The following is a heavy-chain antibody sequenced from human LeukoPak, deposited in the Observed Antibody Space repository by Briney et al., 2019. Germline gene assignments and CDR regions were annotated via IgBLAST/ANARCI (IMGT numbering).Heavy chain of an antibody. CDR2: MNPNSGNT. CDR3: AREGFDVLLWFRELLRSNWFDP. V-gene: IGHV1-8*01. Sequence: ASVKVSCKASGYTFTSYDINWVRQATGQGLEWMGWMNPNSGNTGYAQKFQGRVTTTRNTSISTAYMELSSLRSEGTAVYYCAREGFDVLLWFRELLRSNWFDPWGQGTLVTVSS. CDR1: GYTFTSYD. J-gene: IGHJ5*02. D-gene: IGHD3-10*01.